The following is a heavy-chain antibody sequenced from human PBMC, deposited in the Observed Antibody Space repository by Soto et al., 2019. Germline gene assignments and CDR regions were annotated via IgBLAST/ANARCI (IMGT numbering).Heavy chain of an antibody. J-gene: IGHJ5*02. CDR2: IYYSGST. V-gene: IGHV4-31*02. D-gene: IGHD2-21*01. Sequence: GFGGRRIRQHPGKDLEWIGYIYYSGSTDYNPSLKSRVTISVDTSKNQFSLKLSSVTAADTAVYYCARELPQGWFDPWGQGTLVTVSS. CDR1: GFG. CDR3: ARELPQGWFDP.